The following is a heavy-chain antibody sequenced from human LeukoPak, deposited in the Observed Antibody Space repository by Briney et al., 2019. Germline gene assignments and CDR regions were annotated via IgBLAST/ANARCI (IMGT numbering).Heavy chain of an antibody. V-gene: IGHV3-33*06. CDR3: AKDFGDRFYYFDS. CDR1: GFTFNNYG. D-gene: IGHD4-17*01. J-gene: IGHJ4*02. Sequence: GRSLRLSCAASGFTFNNYGMHWVRQAPGKGLEWVAVIWYDGSNKYYAESVKGRFTISRDISKNTVYLQMNSLRVEDTAVYYCAKDFGDRFYYFDSWGQGTLDTVSS. CDR2: IWYDGSNK.